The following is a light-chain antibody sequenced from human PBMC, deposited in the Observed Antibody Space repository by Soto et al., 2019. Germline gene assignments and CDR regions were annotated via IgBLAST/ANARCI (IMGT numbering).Light chain of an antibody. CDR3: HQNNAHPWA. J-gene: IGKJ1*01. Sequence: ILLIQSPATLSLSPGERATLSCRASQSVSSYLAWYPQQPGQAPRLLISAASNRATGLPARFSGRGSGTDITLTVSRRHEDDFATYVWHQNNAHPWAFGQGTKVDIK. CDR2: AAS. CDR1: QSVSSY. V-gene: IGKV3-11*01.